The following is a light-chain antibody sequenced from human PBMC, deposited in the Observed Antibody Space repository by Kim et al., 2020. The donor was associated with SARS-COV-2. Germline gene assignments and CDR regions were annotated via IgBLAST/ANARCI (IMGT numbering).Light chain of an antibody. V-gene: IGLV10-54*04. CDR3: SAWDSSLSAWV. J-gene: IGLJ3*02. Sequence: QTATIACTGNINNVSNDGATWLQQHQGHPPKLLSYINNNRPSGISERFSASRSGNTASLTITGLQPEDEADYYCSAWDSSLSAWVFGGGTQLTVL. CDR1: INNVSNDG. CDR2: INN.